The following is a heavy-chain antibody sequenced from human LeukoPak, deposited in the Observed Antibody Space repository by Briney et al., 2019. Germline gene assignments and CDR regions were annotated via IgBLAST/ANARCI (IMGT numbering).Heavy chain of an antibody. J-gene: IGHJ6*03. D-gene: IGHD2-2*01. CDR3: AKDGLPSATQYSYYYYYMHV. CDR2: IRGSGGNT. V-gene: IGHV3-23*01. CDR1: GFTFNNYA. Sequence: GGSLRLSCAASGFTFNNYAMCWVRQAPGKGLEWVSAIRGSGGNTFYADSVKGRFTISRDNSKNTLFLQMNSLRAEDTAIYYCAKDGLPSATQYSYYYYYMHVWGKGTTVTVSS.